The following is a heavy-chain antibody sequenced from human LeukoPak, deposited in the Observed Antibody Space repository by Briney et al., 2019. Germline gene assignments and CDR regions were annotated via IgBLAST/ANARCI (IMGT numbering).Heavy chain of an antibody. CDR3: ARDYYDSSGYYSSPKDY. D-gene: IGHD3-22*01. CDR1: GFTFSSYA. J-gene: IGHJ4*02. Sequence: GGSLRLSCAASGFTFSSYAMHWVRQAPGKGLEWVAVIPYDGSNKYYADSVKGRFTISRDNSKNTLYLQMNSLRAEDTAVYYCARDYYDSSGYYSSPKDYWGQGTLVTVSS. V-gene: IGHV3-30-3*01. CDR2: IPYDGSNK.